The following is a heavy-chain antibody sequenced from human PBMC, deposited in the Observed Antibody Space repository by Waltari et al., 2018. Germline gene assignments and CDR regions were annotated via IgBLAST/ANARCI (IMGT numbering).Heavy chain of an antibody. CDR3: AREEGRRGFREEYYYYGMDV. Sequence: QVQLVQSGAEVKKPGASVKVSCKASGYTFTSYGISWVRQAPGQGLEWMGWISAYNGNTNYAQKLQGRVTMTTDTSTSTAYMELRSLRSDDTAVYYCAREEGRRGFREEYYYYGMDVWGQGTTVTVSS. J-gene: IGHJ6*02. D-gene: IGHD3-10*01. V-gene: IGHV1-18*01. CDR1: GYTFTSYG. CDR2: ISAYNGNT.